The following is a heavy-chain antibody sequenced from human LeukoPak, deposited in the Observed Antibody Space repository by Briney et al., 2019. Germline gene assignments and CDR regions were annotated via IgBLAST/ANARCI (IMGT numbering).Heavy chain of an antibody. V-gene: IGHV1-24*01. CDR2: FDPGDGET. CDR3: ATVVRLRYFDWLLYPPFDY. J-gene: IGHJ4*02. Sequence: ASVKVSCKVSVYTLTELSMHWVRQAPGKGLEWTGGFDPGDGETIYAQKFQGRVTMTEDTSTDTAYMELSSLRSEDTAVYYCATVVRLRYFDWLLYPPFDYWGRGTLVTVSS. D-gene: IGHD3-9*01. CDR1: VYTLTELS.